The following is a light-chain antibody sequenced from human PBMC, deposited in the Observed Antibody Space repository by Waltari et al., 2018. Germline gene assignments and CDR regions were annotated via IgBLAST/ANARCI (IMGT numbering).Light chain of an antibody. CDR1: SSNIGSNL. CDR2: RNN. V-gene: IGLV1-47*01. J-gene: IGLJ3*02. CDR3: ATWDDSLSGWM. Sequence: QSVLTQPPSASATPGQRVSISCSGSSSNIGSNLVYWYQHLPGKAPKLLICRNNQRPAGVPDRVSGSKSGTSASLAISGLRSEDGADYYCATWDDSLSGWMFGGGTKLTVL.